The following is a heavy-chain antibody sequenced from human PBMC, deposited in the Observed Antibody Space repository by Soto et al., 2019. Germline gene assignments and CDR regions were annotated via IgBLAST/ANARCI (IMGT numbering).Heavy chain of an antibody. CDR3: ASYYYDSSGYCCLTTG. J-gene: IGHJ4*02. V-gene: IGHV3-53*01. D-gene: IGHD3-22*01. CDR2: IYSGGST. CDR1: GFTVSSNY. Sequence: EVQLVESGGGLIQPGGSLRLSCAASGFTVSSNYMSWVRQAPGKGLEWVSVIYSGGSTYYADSVKGRFTISRDNSKNTLYLQMNSLRAEDTAVYYCASYYYDSSGYCCLTTGWGQGTLVTVSS.